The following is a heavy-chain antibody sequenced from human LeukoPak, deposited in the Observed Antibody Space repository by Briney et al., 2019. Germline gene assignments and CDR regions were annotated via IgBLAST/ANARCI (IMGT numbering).Heavy chain of an antibody. CDR2: IIPIFGTA. Sequence: ASVKVSCKASGGTFSSYAISWVRQAPGQGLEWMGGIIPIFGTANYAQKFRGKVTITTDESTSPAYMELSSLRSEHTAVYYCARGVFFVEPSARPQRYYFDYWGQGTLVTVSS. V-gene: IGHV1-69*05. CDR3: ARGVFFVEPSARPQRYYFDY. CDR1: GGTFSSYA. J-gene: IGHJ4*02. D-gene: IGHD5-24*01.